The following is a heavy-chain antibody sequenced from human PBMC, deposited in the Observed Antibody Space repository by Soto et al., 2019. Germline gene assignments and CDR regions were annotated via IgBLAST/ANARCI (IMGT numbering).Heavy chain of an antibody. CDR2: IYYSGST. J-gene: IGHJ5*02. CDR1: GGSISSSSYY. CDR3: ATRPYGCSGGSCYSDWFDP. V-gene: IGHV4-39*01. Sequence: QLQLQESGPGLVKPSETLSLTCTVSGGSISSSSYYWGWIRQPPGKGLEWIGSIYYSGSTYYNPSLKRRVTISVDTSKNQYSQKRSSGTAADTAVYYCATRPYGCSGGSCYSDWFDPWGQGTLVTVTS. D-gene: IGHD2-15*01.